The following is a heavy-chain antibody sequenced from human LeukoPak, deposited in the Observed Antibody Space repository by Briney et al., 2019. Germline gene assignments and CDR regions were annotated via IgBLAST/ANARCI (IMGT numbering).Heavy chain of an antibody. Sequence: PSETLSLTCAVYGGSFSGYYWSWIRQPLGKGLEWIGEINHSGSTNYNPSLKSRVTISVDTSKNQFSLKLSSVTAADTAVYYCAGGPDYYDSSGYYSFDYWGQGTLVTVSS. J-gene: IGHJ4*02. V-gene: IGHV4-34*01. CDR1: GGSFSGYY. CDR3: AGGPDYYDSSGYYSFDY. D-gene: IGHD3-22*01. CDR2: INHSGST.